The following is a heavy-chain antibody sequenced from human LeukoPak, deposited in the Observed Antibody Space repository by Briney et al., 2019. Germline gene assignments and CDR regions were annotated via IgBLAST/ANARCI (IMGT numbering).Heavy chain of an antibody. CDR2: IKQDGSEK. Sequence: PGGSLRLSCVASQFTFSSYWMSWVRQAPGKGLEWVANIKQDGSEKYYVDSVKGRFTIPRDNAKNSLYLQMNSLRVEDAAVYFCARDKGSDEGSKFDYWGQGTLVTVSS. V-gene: IGHV3-7*03. J-gene: IGHJ4*02. CDR1: QFTFSSYW. CDR3: ARDKGSDEGSKFDY.